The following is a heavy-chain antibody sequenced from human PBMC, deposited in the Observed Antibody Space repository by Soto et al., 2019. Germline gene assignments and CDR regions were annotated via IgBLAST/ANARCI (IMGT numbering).Heavy chain of an antibody. CDR3: ARDHYYDSSGYYPTYFDY. CDR1: GGTFSSYA. D-gene: IGHD3-22*01. Sequence: GASVKVSCKASGGTFSSYAISWVRQAPGQGLEWMGGIIPIFGTANYAQKFQGRVTITADESTSTAYMELSSLRSEDTAVYYCARDHYYDSSGYYPTYFDYWGQGTLVTVSS. V-gene: IGHV1-69*13. CDR2: IIPIFGTA. J-gene: IGHJ4*02.